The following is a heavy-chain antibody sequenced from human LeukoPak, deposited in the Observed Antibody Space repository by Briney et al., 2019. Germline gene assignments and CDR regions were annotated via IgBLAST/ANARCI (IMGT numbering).Heavy chain of an antibody. CDR3: ARSAVVPAAHFDY. D-gene: IGHD2-2*01. CDR2: ISSSGSTI. J-gene: IGHJ4*02. V-gene: IGHV3-48*03. Sequence: GGSPRLSCAASGFTFSSYEMNWVRQAPGKGLEWVSYISSSGSTIYYADSVKGRFTISRDNAKNSLYLQMNSLRAEDTAVYYCARSAVVPAAHFDYWGQGTLVTVSS. CDR1: GFTFSSYE.